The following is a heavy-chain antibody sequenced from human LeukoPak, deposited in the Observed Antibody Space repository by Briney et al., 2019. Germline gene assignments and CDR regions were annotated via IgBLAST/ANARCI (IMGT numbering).Heavy chain of an antibody. CDR3: ARGWQQLANWFDP. CDR1: GGSISSGDYY. D-gene: IGHD6-13*01. J-gene: IGHJ5*02. V-gene: IGHV4-31*03. CDR2: ISYSGT. Sequence: SETLSLTCTVSGGSISSGDYYWSWIRQHPGKGLEWIGYISYSGTYYNPSLKSRVTISLDTSNNQFSLKLTSVTAADTAVYYYARGWQQLANWFDPWGQGALVTVSS.